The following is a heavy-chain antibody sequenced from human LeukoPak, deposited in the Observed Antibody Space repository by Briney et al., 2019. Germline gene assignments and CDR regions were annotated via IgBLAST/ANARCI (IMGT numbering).Heavy chain of an antibody. D-gene: IGHD4-17*01. Sequence: ASVKVSCKASGYTFTGYYMHWVRQAPGQGLEWMGWINPNSGGTNYAQKFQGRVTMTRDTSTSTFYMDLSSLRAEDTAVYYCARDRYGDYYFDYWGQGTLVTVSS. CDR1: GYTFTGYY. J-gene: IGHJ4*02. CDR2: INPNSGGT. CDR3: ARDRYGDYYFDY. V-gene: IGHV1-2*02.